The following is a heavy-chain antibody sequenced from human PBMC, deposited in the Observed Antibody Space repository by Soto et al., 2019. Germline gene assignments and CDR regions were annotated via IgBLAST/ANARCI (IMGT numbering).Heavy chain of an antibody. CDR3: AGERIGVGSDC. D-gene: IGHD6-19*01. CDR2: IYYSGST. Sequence: QLQLQESGPGLVKPSETLSLTCTVSGGTISNSNNYWGWIRQPPGKGLEWIGSIYYSGSTYYNPSLKSRVTISVDTSKNQFSLNLSSVTGADTAVYYCAGERIGVGSDCWGQGTLVTVSS. V-gene: IGHV4-39*02. J-gene: IGHJ4*02. CDR1: GGTISNSNNY.